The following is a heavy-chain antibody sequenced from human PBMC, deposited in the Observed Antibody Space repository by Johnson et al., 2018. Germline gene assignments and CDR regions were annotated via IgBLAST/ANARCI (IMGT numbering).Heavy chain of an antibody. V-gene: IGHV3-74*01. CDR3: AGGGSGYDYYYHGRDG. CDR1: GFTFSNYW. D-gene: IGHD5-12*01. J-gene: IGHJ6*02. CDR2: INTDGSPT. Sequence: VQLQESGGGLVQPGGSLRLSCAASGFTFSNYWMHWVRQAPGKGLVWVSRINTDGSPTNYADSVKGRFTIARDNAKNTLYLQMNSRSAEDTAVYYCAGGGSGYDYYYHGRDGWGQGTTGTVSS.